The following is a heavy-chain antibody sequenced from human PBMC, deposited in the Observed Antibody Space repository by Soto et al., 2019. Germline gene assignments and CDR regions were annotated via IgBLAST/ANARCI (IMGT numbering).Heavy chain of an antibody. Sequence: EVQLVESGGGLVQPGGSLRLSCAASGFTFSSYSMNWVRQAPGKGLEWVSYISSSSSTIYYADSVKGRFTISRDNAKNSLYLQMNSLRDEDTAVYYCARDDAPYYYCSGNAFDIWGQGTMVTVSS. D-gene: IGHD3-10*01. J-gene: IGHJ3*02. CDR2: ISSSSSTI. CDR1: GFTFSSYS. V-gene: IGHV3-48*02. CDR3: ARDDAPYYYCSGNAFDI.